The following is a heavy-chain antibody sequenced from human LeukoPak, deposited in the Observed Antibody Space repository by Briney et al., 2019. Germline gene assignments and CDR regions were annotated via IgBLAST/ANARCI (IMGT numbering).Heavy chain of an antibody. CDR3: ARDRYSSTWYAFDI. V-gene: IGHV4-59*01. CDR2: IYYSGST. J-gene: IGHJ3*02. D-gene: IGHD6-13*01. CDR1: GGSISGYY. Sequence: PSETLSLTCTVSGGSISGYYWSWIRQPPGKGLEWIGYIYYSGSTNYNPSLKSRVTISVDRSKNQFSLNLSSVTTADTAVYYCARDRYSSTWYAFDIWGQGTMVTVSS.